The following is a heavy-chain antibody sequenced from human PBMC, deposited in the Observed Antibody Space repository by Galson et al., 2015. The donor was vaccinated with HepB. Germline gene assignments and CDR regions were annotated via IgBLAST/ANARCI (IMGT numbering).Heavy chain of an antibody. D-gene: IGHD1-7*01. Sequence: SGYTFTSYAMHWVRQAPGQRLEWMGWINAGNGNTKYSQKFQGRVTITRDTSASTAYMELSSLRSEDTALYYCARGPALELFDYWGKGTLVTVSS. J-gene: IGHJ4*02. V-gene: IGHV1-3*01. CDR3: ARGPALELFDY. CDR1: GYTFTSYA. CDR2: INAGNGNT.